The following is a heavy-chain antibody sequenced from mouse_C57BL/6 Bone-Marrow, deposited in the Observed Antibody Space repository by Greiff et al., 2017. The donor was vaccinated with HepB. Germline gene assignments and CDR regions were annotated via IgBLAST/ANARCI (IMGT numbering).Heavy chain of an antibody. D-gene: IGHD2-2*01. CDR1: GYTFTDYY. CDR3: ARSAMVTTGYFDY. V-gene: IGHV1-19*01. CDR2: IDPYNGGT. J-gene: IGHJ2*01. Sequence: EVQLQQPGAELVKPGASVKMSCKASGYTFTDYYMHWVKQSHGKSLEWIGVIDPYNGGTSYNQKFKGKATLTVDKSSSTAYMELNSLTSEDSAVYYCARSAMVTTGYFDYWGQGTTLTVSS.